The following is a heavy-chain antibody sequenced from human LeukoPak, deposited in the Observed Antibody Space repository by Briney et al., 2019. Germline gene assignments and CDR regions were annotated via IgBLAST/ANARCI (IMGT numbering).Heavy chain of an antibody. CDR1: GGSFSGYY. J-gene: IGHJ4*02. Sequence: SETLSLTCAVYGGSFSGYYWSWIRQPPGKGLEWIGEINHSGSTNYNPSLKSRVTISVDTSKNQFSLKLSSVTAADTAVYYCARVEYSYGFFFDYWGQGTLVTVSS. CDR2: INHSGST. CDR3: ARVEYSYGFFFDY. V-gene: IGHV4-34*01. D-gene: IGHD5-18*01.